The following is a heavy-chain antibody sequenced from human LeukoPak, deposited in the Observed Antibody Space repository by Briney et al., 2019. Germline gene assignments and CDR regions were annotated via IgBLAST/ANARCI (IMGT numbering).Heavy chain of an antibody. Sequence: SETLSLTCTVSGASISSYYWSWIRQPPGKGLEWLGYIYYSGSTNYNPSLKSRVTISVDMSKNQFSLKLSSVTAADTAVYYCAREDCGGDCPTFDIWGQGTMVTISS. CDR2: IYYSGST. CDR3: AREDCGGDCPTFDI. CDR1: GASISSYY. V-gene: IGHV4-59*01. J-gene: IGHJ3*02. D-gene: IGHD2-21*02.